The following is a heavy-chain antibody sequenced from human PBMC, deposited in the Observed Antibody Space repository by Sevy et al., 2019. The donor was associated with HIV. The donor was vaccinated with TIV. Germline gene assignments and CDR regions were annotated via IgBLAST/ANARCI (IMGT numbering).Heavy chain of an antibody. D-gene: IGHD1-26*01. V-gene: IGHV3-53*01. Sequence: GGSLRLSCAASGFTVSSNYMSWVRQAPGMGLEWVSVIYSGGSTYYADSVKGRFTISRDNSKNTLYLQMNSLRAEDTAVYYCARESSEPVGHDAFDIWGQRTMVTVSS. J-gene: IGHJ3*02. CDR3: ARESSEPVGHDAFDI. CDR2: IYSGGST. CDR1: GFTVSSNY.